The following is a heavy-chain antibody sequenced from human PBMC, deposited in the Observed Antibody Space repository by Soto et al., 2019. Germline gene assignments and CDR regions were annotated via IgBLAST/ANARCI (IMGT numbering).Heavy chain of an antibody. CDR2: MNPNSGNT. D-gene: IGHD3-3*01. V-gene: IGHV1-8*01. CDR3: ARVYDFWSPIFMGCER. CDR1: GYTFTSYA. Sequence: ASVKVSCKASGYTFTSYAINWVRQATGQGLEWMGWMNPNSGNTGYAQKFQGRVTMTRNTSISTAYMELSSLRSEDTAVYYCARVYDFWSPIFMGCERWGKGNLVNVSS. J-gene: IGHJ4*02.